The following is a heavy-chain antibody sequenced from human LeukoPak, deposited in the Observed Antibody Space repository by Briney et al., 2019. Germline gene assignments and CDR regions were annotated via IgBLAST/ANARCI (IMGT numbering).Heavy chain of an antibody. J-gene: IGHJ4*02. Sequence: PGGSLRLSCEASGFTFTNYWMSWVRQTPGKGLECVANIKEAGSEKYYVDSVKGRFTISRDNAKNSLYLQMNSLRAEDTAVYYCARGGYKCFDYWGQGTLVSVSS. CDR1: GFTFTNYW. V-gene: IGHV3-7*05. CDR3: ARGGYKCFDY. CDR2: IKEAGSEK. D-gene: IGHD5-24*01.